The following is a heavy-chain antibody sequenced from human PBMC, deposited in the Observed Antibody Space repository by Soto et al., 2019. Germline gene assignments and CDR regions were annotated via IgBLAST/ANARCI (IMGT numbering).Heavy chain of an antibody. CDR1: GFTFSSYW. Sequence: GGSLRLSCAASGFTFSSYWMSWVRQAPGKGLEWVANIKQDGSEKYYVDSVKGRFTISRDNAKNSLYLQMNSLRAEDTAVYYCARAIVGARVPSDYWGQGTLVTVSS. J-gene: IGHJ4*02. CDR3: ARAIVGARVPSDY. CDR2: IKQDGSEK. V-gene: IGHV3-7*01. D-gene: IGHD1-26*01.